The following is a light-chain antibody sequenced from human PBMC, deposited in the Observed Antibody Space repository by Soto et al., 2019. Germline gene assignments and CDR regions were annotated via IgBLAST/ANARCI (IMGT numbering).Light chain of an antibody. Sequence: QSVLTQPASVSGSPGQPITISCTGTSSDVGGYNYVSWYQQHPGKAPKLMIYEVSNRPSGVSNRFSGSKSGNTASLTISGLQAEDEADYYCSSYTSSSTYVFRTGTKVTVL. CDR1: SSDVGGYNY. CDR2: EVS. CDR3: SSYTSSSTYV. V-gene: IGLV2-14*01. J-gene: IGLJ1*01.